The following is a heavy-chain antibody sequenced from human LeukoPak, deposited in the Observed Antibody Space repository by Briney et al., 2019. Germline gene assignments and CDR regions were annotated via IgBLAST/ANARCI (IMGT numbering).Heavy chain of an antibody. J-gene: IGHJ4*02. Sequence: GASVKVSCKASGGTFSSYAISWVRQAPGQGLEWMGRIIPILGIANYAQKFQGRVTITADKSTSTAYMELSSLRSEDTAVYYCARESWADYVWGSLASAFDYWGQGTLVTVSS. V-gene: IGHV1-69*04. CDR2: IIPILGIA. CDR3: ARESWADYVWGSLASAFDY. CDR1: GGTFSSYA. D-gene: IGHD3-16*01.